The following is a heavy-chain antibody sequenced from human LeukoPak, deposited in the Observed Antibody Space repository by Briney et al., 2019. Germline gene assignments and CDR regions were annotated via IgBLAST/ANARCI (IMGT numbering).Heavy chain of an antibody. CDR2: IYDSGST. Sequence: SETLSLTCTVSGGSISSYYWSWIRQPPGKGLEWIGYIYDSGSTKYNPSLKSRVTISVDTSKNQFSLKLSSVTAADTAVYYCASSTLYYGMDVWGQGTTVTVSS. J-gene: IGHJ6*02. V-gene: IGHV4-59*08. CDR1: GGSISSYY. CDR3: ASSTLYYGMDV.